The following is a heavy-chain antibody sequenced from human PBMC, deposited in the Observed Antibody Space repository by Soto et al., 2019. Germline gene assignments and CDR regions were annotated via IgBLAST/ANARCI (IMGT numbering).Heavy chain of an antibody. V-gene: IGHV4-39*01. CDR3: ARGDDSSGYYSYFDY. Sequence: KPSETLSLTCTVSGGSISSSSYYWGWIRQPPGKGLEWIGSIYYSGSTYYNPSLKSRVTISVDTSKNQFSLKLSSVTAADTAVYYCARGDDSSGYYSYFDYWGQGTLVTVSS. J-gene: IGHJ4*02. CDR1: GGSISSSSYY. CDR2: IYYSGST. D-gene: IGHD3-22*01.